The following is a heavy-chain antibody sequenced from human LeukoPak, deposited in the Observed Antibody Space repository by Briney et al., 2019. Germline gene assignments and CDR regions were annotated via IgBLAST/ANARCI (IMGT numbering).Heavy chain of an antibody. D-gene: IGHD2-15*01. CDR2: IYYSGST. V-gene: IGHV4-39*01. Sequence: SETLSLTCAVSGGSISSSTYYWGWIRQPPGKGLELIGSIYYSGSTYYNPSLKSRVTISVDTSKNQFSLKLSSVTAADTAVYYCARRKGCSGGSCYGDTFDYWGQGTLVTVSS. CDR1: GGSISSSTYY. J-gene: IGHJ4*02. CDR3: ARRKGCSGGSCYGDTFDY.